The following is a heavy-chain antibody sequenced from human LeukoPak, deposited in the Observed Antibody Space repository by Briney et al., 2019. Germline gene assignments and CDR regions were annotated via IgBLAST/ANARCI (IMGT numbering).Heavy chain of an antibody. Sequence: SETLSLTCTVSGGSISSGSYYWSWIRQPAGKGLEWIGRIYTSGSTNYKPSLKSRVTISVDTSKNQFSLKLSSVTAADTAVYYCARGRYDFWSGYYPFDYWGQGTLVTVSS. J-gene: IGHJ4*02. CDR3: ARGRYDFWSGYYPFDY. D-gene: IGHD3-3*01. CDR1: GGSISSGSYY. CDR2: IYTSGST. V-gene: IGHV4-61*02.